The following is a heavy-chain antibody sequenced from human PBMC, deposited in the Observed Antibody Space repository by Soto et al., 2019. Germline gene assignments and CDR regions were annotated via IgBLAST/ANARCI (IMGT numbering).Heavy chain of an antibody. Sequence: QVQLQESGPGLVKPSETLSLTCTVSGGSISSYYWSWIRQHPGKGLEWIGYIYYSGSTYYNPSLKSRVTISVDTSKNQFSLKLSSVTAADTAVYYCASFRWHYYFDYWGQGTLVTVSS. D-gene: IGHD2-15*01. J-gene: IGHJ4*02. CDR3: ASFRWHYYFDY. V-gene: IGHV4-59*06. CDR1: GGSISSYY. CDR2: IYYSGST.